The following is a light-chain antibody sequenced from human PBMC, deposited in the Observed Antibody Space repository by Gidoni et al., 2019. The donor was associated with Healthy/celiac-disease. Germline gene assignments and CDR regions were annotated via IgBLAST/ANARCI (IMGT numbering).Light chain of an antibody. CDR3: QAWDSSTWGV. CDR2: QDS. CDR1: KLGDKY. Sequence: SYELTQPPSVSVPPGQTASITCSGDKLGDKYACWYQQKPGQSPVLVIYQDSKRPSGIPERFSGSNSGNTATLTISGTQAMDEADYYCQAWDSSTWGVFGGGTKLTVL. V-gene: IGLV3-1*01. J-gene: IGLJ2*01.